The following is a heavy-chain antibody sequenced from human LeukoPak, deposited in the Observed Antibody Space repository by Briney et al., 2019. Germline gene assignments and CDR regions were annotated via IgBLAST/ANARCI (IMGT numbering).Heavy chain of an antibody. Sequence: SQTLSLTCAISGDSVSSTSVAWNWIRQSPSRGLEWLGRTYYRSKWYNDYAVSVKSRITINPDTSKNQISLQLNSVTPEDTAVFYCARSLTGYDNLWGIYREDAFDIWGQGTMVTVSS. D-gene: IGHD3-16*02. CDR2: TYYRSKWYN. J-gene: IGHJ3*02. CDR1: GDSVSSTSVA. V-gene: IGHV6-1*01. CDR3: ARSLTGYDNLWGIYREDAFDI.